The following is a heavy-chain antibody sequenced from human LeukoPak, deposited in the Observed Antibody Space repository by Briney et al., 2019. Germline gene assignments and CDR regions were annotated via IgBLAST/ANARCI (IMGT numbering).Heavy chain of an antibody. V-gene: IGHV4-34*01. J-gene: IGHJ4*02. CDR1: GGSFSGYY. CDR2: INHSGST. D-gene: IGHD3-10*01. CDR3: ARGGATMVRGVHGY. Sequence: PSETLSLTCAVYGGSFSGYYWNWIRQPPGKGLEWIGKINHSGSTNYNPSLKSRVTISVDTSKNQFSLKLSSVTAADTAVYYCARGGATMVRGVHGYWGQGTLVTVSS.